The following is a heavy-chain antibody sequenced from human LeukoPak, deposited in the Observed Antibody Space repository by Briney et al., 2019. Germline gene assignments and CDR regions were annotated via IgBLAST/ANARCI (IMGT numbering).Heavy chain of an antibody. CDR3: ARDPGTRVVTPGVIWFDP. J-gene: IGHJ5*02. CDR1: GYTFTSYA. D-gene: IGHD4-23*01. CDR2: IIPIFGTA. Sequence: ASVKVSCKASGYTFTSYAISWVRQAPGQGLEWMGRIIPIFGTANYAQKFQGRVTITTDESTSTAYMELSSLRSEDTAVYYCARDPGTRVVTPGVIWFDPWGQGTLVTVSS. V-gene: IGHV1-69*05.